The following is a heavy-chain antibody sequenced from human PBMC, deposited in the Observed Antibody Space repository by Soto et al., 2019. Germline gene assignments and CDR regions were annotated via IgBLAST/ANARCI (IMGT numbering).Heavy chain of an antibody. Sequence: QVQLQESGPGLVKPSQTLSLTCTVSGGSVTGGGFCWSWIRQHPGEGLEVIGYRCYIGSTNYNSTLNSRVAILIDPSKNQCSLTLTFVSAADTAVYYYASRDYGYTFNIWGQGTMVTVSS. CDR3: ASRDYGYTFNI. V-gene: IGHV4-31*03. CDR1: GGSVTGGGFC. J-gene: IGHJ3*02. CDR2: RCYIGST. D-gene: IGHD4-17*01.